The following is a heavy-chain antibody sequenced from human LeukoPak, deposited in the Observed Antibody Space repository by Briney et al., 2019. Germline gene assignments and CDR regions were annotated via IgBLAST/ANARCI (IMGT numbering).Heavy chain of an antibody. CDR1: GFTFSDYW. CDR2: ISPDGTST. J-gene: IGHJ4*02. Sequence: GSLRLSCAASGFTFSDYWMHWVRPAPGKGPVWVSRISPDGTSTSYADSVKGRCTISRDNAKNTLYLQISSLRAEDTAVYYCARDMWGTFEYWGQGTLVTVSS. CDR3: ARDMWGTFEY. V-gene: IGHV3-74*01. D-gene: IGHD7-27*01.